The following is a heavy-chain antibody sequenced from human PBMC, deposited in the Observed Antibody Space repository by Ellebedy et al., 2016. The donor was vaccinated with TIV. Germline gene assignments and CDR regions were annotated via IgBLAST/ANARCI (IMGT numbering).Heavy chain of an antibody. J-gene: IGHJ5*02. Sequence: AASVKVSCKASGYTFTGYYMHWVRQAPGQGLEWMGWSNPHSGGTNYAQKFQGRVTMTRDTSISTAYMELSRLRSDDTAVYYCASLPHYGDSGPWGQGTLVTVSS. CDR2: SNPHSGGT. V-gene: IGHV1-2*02. D-gene: IGHD4-17*01. CDR3: ASLPHYGDSGP. CDR1: GYTFTGYY.